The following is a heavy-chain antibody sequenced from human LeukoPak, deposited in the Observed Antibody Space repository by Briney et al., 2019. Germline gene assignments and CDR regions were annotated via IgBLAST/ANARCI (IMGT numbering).Heavy chain of an antibody. CDR3: ARGPGDILTGEDAFDI. D-gene: IGHD3-9*01. Sequence: SETLSLTCTVSGYSVNSGYYWVWIRQPPGKGLEWIGSIYRSGSTNYNPSLKSRVTISVDTSKNQFSLKLSSVTAADTAVYYCARGPGDILTGEDAFDIWGQGTMVTVSS. J-gene: IGHJ3*02. CDR1: GYSVNSGYY. CDR2: IYRSGST. V-gene: IGHV4-38-2*02.